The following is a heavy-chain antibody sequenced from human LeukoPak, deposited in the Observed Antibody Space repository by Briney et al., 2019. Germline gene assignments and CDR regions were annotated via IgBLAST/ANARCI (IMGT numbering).Heavy chain of an antibody. Sequence: GASVKVSCKATGYTFSSYGISWARPAPGQGLEWVGWMSVHNGKTKYAQNLQGRITMTTDTSTTTAYMELTSLRSDDTAVYYCARDPGVAYYDYWGLGTLVTVSS. CDR2: MSVHNGKT. D-gene: IGHD3-3*01. CDR3: ARDPGVAYYDY. V-gene: IGHV1-18*01. CDR1: GYTFSSYG. J-gene: IGHJ4*02.